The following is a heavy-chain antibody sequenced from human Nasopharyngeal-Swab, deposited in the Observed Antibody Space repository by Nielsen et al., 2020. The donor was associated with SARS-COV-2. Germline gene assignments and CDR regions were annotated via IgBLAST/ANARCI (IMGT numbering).Heavy chain of an antibody. CDR3: ARDLGYSSASRGMDV. V-gene: IGHV3-21*01. CDR1: GFTFSSYS. J-gene: IGHJ6*02. D-gene: IGHD6-6*01. CDR2: ISSSSSYI. Sequence: GESLKISCAASGFTFSSYSMNWVRQAPGKGLEWVSSISSSSSYIYYADSVKGRFTISRDNAKNSLYLQMNSLRAEDKAVYYCARDLGYSSASRGMDVWGQGTTVTVSS.